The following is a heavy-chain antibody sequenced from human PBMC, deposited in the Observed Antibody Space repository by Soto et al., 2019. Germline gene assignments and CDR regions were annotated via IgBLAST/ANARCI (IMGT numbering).Heavy chain of an antibody. V-gene: IGHV3-48*03. CDR3: ARARTTFGVAHDY. CDR2: ISTSGTNI. Sequence: PGGSLRLAWAASGFTLSSYEMNWVRQAPGRGLVWVSYISTSGTNIYYADSVKGRFTISRDNAENSLYLQMNSLRAEDTAVYYCARARTTFGVAHDYWGQGTLVTVSS. D-gene: IGHD3-3*01. J-gene: IGHJ4*02. CDR1: GFTLSSYE.